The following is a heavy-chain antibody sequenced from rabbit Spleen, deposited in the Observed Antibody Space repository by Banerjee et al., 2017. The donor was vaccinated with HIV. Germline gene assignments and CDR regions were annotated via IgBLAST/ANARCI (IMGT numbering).Heavy chain of an antibody. V-gene: IGHV1S40*01. J-gene: IGHJ4*01. D-gene: IGHD1-1*01. Sequence: QSLEESGGDLVKPGASLTLTCTASGFSFSNNYYMCWVRQAPGRGLQWSACIYTGWSGSTYYATWAKGRLTISKTSSTTVTLQVTSLTAADTATYFCARDLDGVIGWNFGWWGPGTLVTVS. CDR2: IYTGWSGST. CDR3: ARDLDGVIGWNFGW. CDR1: GFSFSNNYY.